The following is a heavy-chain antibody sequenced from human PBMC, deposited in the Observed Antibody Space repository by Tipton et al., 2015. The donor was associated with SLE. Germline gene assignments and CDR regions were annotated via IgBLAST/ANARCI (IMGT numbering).Heavy chain of an antibody. V-gene: IGHV4-39*07. D-gene: IGHD5-18*01. J-gene: IGHJ3*02. CDR2: IYYSGST. CDR1: GGSISSSSYY. Sequence: TLSLTCTVSGGSISSSSYYWGWIRQPPGKGLEWIGSIYYSGSTYYNPSPKSRVTISVDTSKNQFSLKLSSVTAADTAVYYCARDQEDQGYSYGPDAFDIWGQGTMVTVSS. CDR3: ARDQEDQGYSYGPDAFDI.